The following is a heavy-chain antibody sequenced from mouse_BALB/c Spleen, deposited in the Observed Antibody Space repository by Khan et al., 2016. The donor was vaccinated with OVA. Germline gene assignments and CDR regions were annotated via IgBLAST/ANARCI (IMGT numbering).Heavy chain of an antibody. V-gene: IGHV1-20*02. CDR2: INPHIGET. CDR1: GYSFTGYF. D-gene: IGHD1-1*01. J-gene: IGHJ2*01. Sequence: EVQLQESGPELVKPGASVKISCKASGYSFTGYFMNWVMQSHGKSIEWIGRINPHIGETLYNQKFKGKATLTVDESSRTVHMERRSLASEDSAVYYGARKNGSVFDYWAQGTTLTVSS. CDR3: ARKNGSVFDY.